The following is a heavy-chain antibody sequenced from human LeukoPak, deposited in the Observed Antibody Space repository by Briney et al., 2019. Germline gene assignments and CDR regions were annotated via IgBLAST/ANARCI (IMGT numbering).Heavy chain of an antibody. CDR2: ISGSGGST. CDR1: RFTFSSYG. Sequence: PGGSLRLSCAASRFTFSSYGMSWVRQAPGKGLEWVSAISGSGGSTYYADSVKGRFTISRDNSKNSLYLQMNSLRTEDTALYYCAKDIMVRGTLYYYYMDVWGKGTTVTVSS. D-gene: IGHD3-10*01. V-gene: IGHV3-23*01. CDR3: AKDIMVRGTLYYYYMDV. J-gene: IGHJ6*03.